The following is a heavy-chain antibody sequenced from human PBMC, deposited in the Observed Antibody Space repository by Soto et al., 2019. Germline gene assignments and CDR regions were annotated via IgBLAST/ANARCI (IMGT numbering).Heavy chain of an antibody. CDR3: ARDYYDSSGHLPPPGDAFDI. J-gene: IGHJ3*02. CDR1: GYTFPTYS. CDR2: IITYNGNT. V-gene: IGHV1-18*01. D-gene: IGHD3-22*01. Sequence: DSVKVSCKASGYTFPTYSISGVRQATGQGLEWLGWIITYNGNTNYAQKLQGRVTMTTDTSTSTAYMELRSLRSDDTAVYYCARDYYDSSGHLPPPGDAFDIWGQGTMVTVSS.